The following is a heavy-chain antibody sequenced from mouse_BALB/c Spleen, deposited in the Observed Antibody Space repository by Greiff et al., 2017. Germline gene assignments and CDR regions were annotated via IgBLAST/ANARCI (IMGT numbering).Heavy chain of an antibody. Sequence: EVQLQESGPELMKPGASVKISCKASGYSFTSYYMHWVKQSHGKSLEWIGYIDPFNGGTSYNQKFKGKATLTVDKSSSTAYMHLSSLTSEDSAVYDCSRRSYDYDAMDYWGQGTSVTVPS. D-gene: IGHD2-10*02. J-gene: IGHJ4*01. CDR1: GYSFTSYY. CDR3: SRRSYDYDAMDY. CDR2: IDPFNGGT. V-gene: IGHV1S135*01.